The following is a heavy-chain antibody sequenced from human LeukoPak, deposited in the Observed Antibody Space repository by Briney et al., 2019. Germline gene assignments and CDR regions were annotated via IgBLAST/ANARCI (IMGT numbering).Heavy chain of an antibody. CDR1: GYTFTSYA. CDR3: ARDRRILECLLFDP. V-gene: IGHV1-3*01. J-gene: IGHJ5*02. CDR2: INAGNGNT. Sequence: ASVKVSCKASGYTFTSYAMHWVRQAPGQRLEWMGWINAGNGNTKYSQKFQGRVTITRDTSASTAYMELSSLRSEDTAVYYCARDRRILECLLFDPWGQGTLVTVSS. D-gene: IGHD3-3*01.